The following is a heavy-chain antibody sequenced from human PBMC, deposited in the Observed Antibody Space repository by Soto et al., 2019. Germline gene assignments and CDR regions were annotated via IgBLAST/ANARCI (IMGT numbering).Heavy chain of an antibody. CDR2: IIPILGIA. J-gene: IGHJ6*03. CDR3: ARAVLAHPHYYYYMDV. CDR1: GGTFSSYT. D-gene: IGHD5-12*01. Sequence: GASVKVSCKASGGTFSSYTISWVRQAPGQGLEWMGRIIPILGIANYAQKFQGRVTITADKSTSTAYMELSSLRSEDTAVYYCARAVLAHPHYYYYMDVWGKGTTVTVSS. V-gene: IGHV1-69*02.